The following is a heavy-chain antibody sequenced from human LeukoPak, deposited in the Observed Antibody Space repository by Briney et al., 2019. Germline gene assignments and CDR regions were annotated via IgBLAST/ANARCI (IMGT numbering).Heavy chain of an antibody. CDR3: ARDSTMTDGMDV. V-gene: IGHV1-46*01. CDR1: GYTFTSYY. D-gene: IGHD2-2*01. CDR2: INPSGGST. Sequence: ASVKVSCKASGYTFTSYYMHWVRQAPGQGLEWMGIINPSGGSTSYAQKFQGIVTMTRDTSTSTVYMELSSLRSEDTAVYYCARDSTMTDGMDVWGKGTTVTVSS. J-gene: IGHJ6*04.